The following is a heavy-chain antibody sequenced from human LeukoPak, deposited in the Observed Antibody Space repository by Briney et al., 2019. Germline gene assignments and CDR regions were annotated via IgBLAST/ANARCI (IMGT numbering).Heavy chain of an antibody. J-gene: IGHJ6*03. Sequence: GGFLRLSCAASGFTFSSYAMSWVRQAPGKGLEWVSAISGSGGSTYYADSVKGRFTISRDNSKNTLYLQMNSLRAEDTAVYYCAKDFGAPGDYYYYMDVWGKGTTVTVSS. D-gene: IGHD1-26*01. CDR1: GFTFSSYA. V-gene: IGHV3-23*01. CDR3: AKDFGAPGDYYYYMDV. CDR2: ISGSGGST.